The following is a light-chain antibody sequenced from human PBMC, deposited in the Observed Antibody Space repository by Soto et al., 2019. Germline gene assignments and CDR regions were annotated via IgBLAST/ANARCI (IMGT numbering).Light chain of an antibody. Sequence: DIQMTQSPSTLSASVGDRVTITCRASQSVSTSLAWYQQKPGKAPKLLISKASSLESGVPPRFSGSGFGTEFHLAISSLQPDDSATYYCQQYNHYSSFGQGTKLEL. CDR3: QQYNHYSS. V-gene: IGKV1-5*03. J-gene: IGKJ2*01. CDR1: QSVSTS. CDR2: KAS.